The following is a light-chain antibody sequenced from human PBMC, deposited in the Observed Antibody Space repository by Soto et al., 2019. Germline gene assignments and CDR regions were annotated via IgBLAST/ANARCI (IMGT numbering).Light chain of an antibody. CDR2: GTS. V-gene: IGLV1-40*01. CDR1: SSNIGAGYD. Sequence: QSVLTQPPSVSGAPGQRVTISCTGSSSNIGAGYDVHWYQQLPGTAPKLLIYGTSNRPSGVPDRFSGSKSGTSASLAITGLQAEDEADYYCQSYDSGHVVFGGGTKLTVL. CDR3: QSYDSGHVV. J-gene: IGLJ2*01.